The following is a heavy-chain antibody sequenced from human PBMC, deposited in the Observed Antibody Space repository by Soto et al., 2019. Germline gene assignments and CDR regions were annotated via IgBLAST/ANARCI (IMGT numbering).Heavy chain of an antibody. CDR1: GGSISSGGYY. D-gene: IGHD6-19*01. J-gene: IGHJ6*02. V-gene: IGHV4-31*03. CDR3: ARGTPASGWYWSYYGMDV. Sequence: SETLSLTCTVSGGSISSGGYYWSWIRQHPGKGLEWIGYIYYSGSTYYNPSLKSRVTISVDTSKNQFSLKLSSVTAADTAVYYCARGTPASGWYWSYYGMDVWGQGTTVTVSS. CDR2: IYYSGST.